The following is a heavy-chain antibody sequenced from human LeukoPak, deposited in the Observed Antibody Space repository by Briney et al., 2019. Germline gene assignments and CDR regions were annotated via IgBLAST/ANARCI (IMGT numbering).Heavy chain of an antibody. CDR3: ARQAVLGVVAASDAFDI. CDR2: IYHSGST. CDR1: GGSISSGGYS. J-gene: IGHJ3*02. Sequence: SQTLSLTCAVSGGSISSGGYSWSWIRQPPGKGLEWIGYIYHSGSTYYNPSLKSRVIISVDRSKNQFSLKLSSVTAADTAVYYCARQAVLGVVAASDAFDIWGQGTMVTVSS. D-gene: IGHD2-15*01. V-gene: IGHV4-30-2*01.